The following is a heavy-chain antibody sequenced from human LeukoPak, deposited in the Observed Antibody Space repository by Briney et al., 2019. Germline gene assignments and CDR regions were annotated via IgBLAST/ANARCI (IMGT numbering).Heavy chain of an antibody. J-gene: IGHJ2*01. CDR1: GFTFSSYS. D-gene: IGHD2-2*01. CDR3: ARGPQSRYWYFDL. Sequence: PGGSLRLSCAVSGFTFSSYSMNWVRQAPGKGLEWVSSISSSSSYIYYADSVKGRFTISRDNAKNSLYLQMNSLRAEDTAVYYCARGPQSRYWYFDLWGRGTLVTVSS. V-gene: IGHV3-21*01. CDR2: ISSSSSYI.